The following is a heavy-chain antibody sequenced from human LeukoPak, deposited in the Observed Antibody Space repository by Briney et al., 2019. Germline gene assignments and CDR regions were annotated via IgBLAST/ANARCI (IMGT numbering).Heavy chain of an antibody. Sequence: SETLSLTCTVSGGSISSYYWSWIRQPAGKGLECIGRINTSRSTNYNPSLRSRVTMSVDTSKNQFSLELTSVTAADTAVYYCAGEAHDYGESGGGSDYWGQGALVTVSS. CDR2: INTSRST. D-gene: IGHD4-17*01. CDR3: AGEAHDYGESGGGSDY. J-gene: IGHJ4*02. CDR1: GGSISSYY. V-gene: IGHV4-4*07.